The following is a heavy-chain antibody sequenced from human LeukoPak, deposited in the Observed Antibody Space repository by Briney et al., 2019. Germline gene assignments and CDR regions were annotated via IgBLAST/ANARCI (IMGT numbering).Heavy chain of an antibody. V-gene: IGHV3-11*04. D-gene: IGHD3-22*01. Sequence: GGSLRLSCAASGFTFSDNYMTWIRQAPGKGLEWVSYISNGGTTTKYADSVEGRFTISRDNAKNFLYLQMNSLRAEDTAVYYCARVSHGYYYDSSGYYFDYWGQGTLVTVSS. CDR2: ISNGGTTT. CDR1: GFTFSDNY. J-gene: IGHJ4*02. CDR3: ARVSHGYYYDSSGYYFDY.